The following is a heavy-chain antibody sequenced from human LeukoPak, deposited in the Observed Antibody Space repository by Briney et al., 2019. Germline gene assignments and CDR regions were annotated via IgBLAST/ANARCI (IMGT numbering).Heavy chain of an antibody. CDR2: ISSSSSYI. D-gene: IGHD6-19*01. CDR1: GFTFSSYS. V-gene: IGHV3-21*01. Sequence: GGSLRLSCAASGFTFSSYSMNWVRQAPGKGLEWVSSISSSSSYIYYADSVKGRFTISRDNAKNSLYLQMNSLRAEDTAVYYCAKEGPSKQWLFYYFDYWGQGTLVTVSS. CDR3: AKEGPSKQWLFYYFDY. J-gene: IGHJ4*02.